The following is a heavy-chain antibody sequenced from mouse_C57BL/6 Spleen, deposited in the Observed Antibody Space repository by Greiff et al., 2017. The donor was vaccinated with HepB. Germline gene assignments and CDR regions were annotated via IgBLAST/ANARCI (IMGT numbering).Heavy chain of an antibody. CDR1: GFTFSDYG. CDR2: ISSGSSTI. Sequence: EVKLVESGGGLVKPGGSLKLSCAASGFTFSDYGMHWVRQAPEKGLEWVAYISSGSSTIYYADTVKGRFTISRDNAKNTPFLQMTSLRSEDTAMYYCARPNWDGVHFDYWGQGTTLTVSS. CDR3: ARPNWDGVHFDY. V-gene: IGHV5-17*01. D-gene: IGHD4-1*01. J-gene: IGHJ2*01.